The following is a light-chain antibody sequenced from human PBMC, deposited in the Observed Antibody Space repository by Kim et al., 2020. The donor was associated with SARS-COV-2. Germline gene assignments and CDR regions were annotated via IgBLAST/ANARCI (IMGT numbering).Light chain of an antibody. CDR2: GAS. CDR1: QSVSSN. J-gene: IGKJ4*01. CDR3: HQYNSWPLT. V-gene: IGKV3-15*01. Sequence: EIVMTQSPATLSVSPGDRATLSCRASQSVSSNLAWYRQKPGQAPRLLMFGASTRATGISARFSGSGSGTEFTLTISSLESEDFAVYYCHQYNSWPLTFGGGTKVDIK.